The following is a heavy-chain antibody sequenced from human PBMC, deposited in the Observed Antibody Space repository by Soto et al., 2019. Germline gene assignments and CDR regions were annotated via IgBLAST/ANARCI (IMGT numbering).Heavy chain of an antibody. Sequence: EVQLLESGGGLVQPGGSLRLSCAASGFTFSSYALSWVRLAPGKGLEWVSAISGSGAGTYYADSVKGRFTISRDNSKNTCNLKMTSLRAEDTAVNYCANIIAAAGTAMDSGGQGTLVPVS. CDR2: ISGSGAGT. CDR3: ANIIAAAGTAMDS. V-gene: IGHV3-23*01. D-gene: IGHD6-13*01. CDR1: GFTFSSYA. J-gene: IGHJ4*02.